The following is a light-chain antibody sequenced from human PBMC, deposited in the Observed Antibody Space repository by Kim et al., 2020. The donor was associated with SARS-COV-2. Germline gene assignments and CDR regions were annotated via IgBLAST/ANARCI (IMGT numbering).Light chain of an antibody. CDR1: SRDVGGYND. J-gene: IGLJ2*01. Sequence: GQSITSSCTGTSRDVGGYNDVSWYQQHPGKAPKLMIYDVSNRPSGVSNRFSGSKSGNTASLTISGLQAEDEADYYCSSYTSSSTVVFGGGTQLTVL. V-gene: IGLV2-14*03. CDR3: SSYTSSSTVV. CDR2: DVS.